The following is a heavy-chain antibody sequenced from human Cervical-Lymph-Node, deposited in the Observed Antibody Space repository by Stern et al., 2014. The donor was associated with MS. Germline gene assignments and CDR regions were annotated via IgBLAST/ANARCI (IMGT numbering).Heavy chain of an antibody. CDR3: ARLESAVEYGDSLIH. CDR1: GFTFSNCW. J-gene: IGHJ4*02. D-gene: IGHD4-17*01. Sequence: EVQLVESGGGLVQPGGSLRLSCAASGFTFSNCWMTWVRQGPGKGLEWVANIKEDGSEKYYGDSVKGRFTISRDNARNSLFLQMNSLRGEDTAVYYCARLESAVEYGDSLIHWGQGALVTVSS. V-gene: IGHV3-7*01. CDR2: IKEDGSEK.